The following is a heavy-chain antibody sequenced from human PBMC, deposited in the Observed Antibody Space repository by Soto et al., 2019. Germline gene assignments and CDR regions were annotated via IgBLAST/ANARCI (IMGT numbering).Heavy chain of an antibody. CDR3: ALTYYYDNSGPNDAFDI. J-gene: IGHJ3*02. CDR1: GGTDRELA. CDR2: IIPIFGTA. D-gene: IGHD3-22*01. Sequence: SVTPICKDPGGTDRELAPVLGRLAPGHGLESMGGIIPIFGTANYAQKFQGRVTITADESTSTAYMELSSLRSEDTAVYYCALTYYYDNSGPNDAFDIWGQGTMVTVSS. V-gene: IGHV1-69*13.